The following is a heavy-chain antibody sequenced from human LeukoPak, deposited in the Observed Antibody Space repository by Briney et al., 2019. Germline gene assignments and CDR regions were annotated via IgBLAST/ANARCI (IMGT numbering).Heavy chain of an antibody. J-gene: IGHJ4*02. V-gene: IGHV3-33*06. D-gene: IGHD5-24*01. CDR2: IWYDGSRK. CDR3: AKNGGDGYKFDY. Sequence: PGGSLRLSCAASGFIFTSYGMHWVRQAPGKGLEWVAVIWYDGSRKYYTDSVKGRFTISRDDSKNTLYLQMNSLRVEDTAVYYCAKNGGDGYKFDYRGQGTLVTVSS. CDR1: GFIFTSYG.